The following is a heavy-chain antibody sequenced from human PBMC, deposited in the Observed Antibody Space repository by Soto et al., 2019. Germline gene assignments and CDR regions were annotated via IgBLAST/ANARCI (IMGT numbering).Heavy chain of an antibody. CDR2: MNPNSGNT. J-gene: IGHJ6*04. V-gene: IGHV1-8*01. Sequence: ASVKVSCKASGYTFTSYDINWVRQATGQGLEWMGWMNPNSGNTGYAQKFQGRVTMTRTTSISTAYMELSSLRSEDTAVYYCARDSQSSDLYYYHGMDVWGEGTKVTVPS. CDR3: ARDSQSSDLYYYHGMDV. CDR1: GYTFTSYD. D-gene: IGHD6-19*01.